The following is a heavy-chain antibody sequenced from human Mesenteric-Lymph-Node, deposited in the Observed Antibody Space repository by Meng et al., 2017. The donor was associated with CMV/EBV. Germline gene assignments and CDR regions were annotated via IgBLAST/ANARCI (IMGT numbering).Heavy chain of an antibody. V-gene: IGHV4-30-4*08. CDR3: ARGLRDVAFGVNWFDP. CDR2: FYYSGPT. CDR1: GGSIYSANYY. Sequence: SETLSLTCTVSGGSIYSANYYWSWIRQPPGKGLEWIGYFYYSGPTYYNPSLKSRLTMSVDTSKNQFSLNLSSVTAADTAVYYCARGLRDVAFGVNWFDPWGQGTLVTVSS. J-gene: IGHJ5*02. D-gene: IGHD3-3*01.